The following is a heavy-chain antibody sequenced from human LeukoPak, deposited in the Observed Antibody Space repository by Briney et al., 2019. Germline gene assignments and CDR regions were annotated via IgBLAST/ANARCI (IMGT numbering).Heavy chain of an antibody. CDR3: ASLHAERPVYY. Sequence: SETLSLTCAVYGGSFSGDYWSWVRQSPGKGLEWIGTINHSGRANYKPSLKSRVTISIDTSQNQSSLKLRSVTAADTAVYYCASLHAERPVYYRGQGTLVTASS. V-gene: IGHV4-34*01. J-gene: IGHJ4*02. CDR2: INHSGRA. CDR1: GGSFSGDY. D-gene: IGHD1-1*01.